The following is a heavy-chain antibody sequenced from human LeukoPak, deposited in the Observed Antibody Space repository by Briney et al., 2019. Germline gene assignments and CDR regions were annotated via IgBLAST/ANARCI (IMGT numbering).Heavy chain of an antibody. Sequence: PGKSLRLSCAASGFIFNSYGMHWVRQAPGKGLEWVAVTWYDGNKRYHAESVKGRFTISRDNSKNTVYLQMNSLRAEDTAVYYCARDVEHYFDHWGQGALVTVSS. CDR3: ARDVEHYFDH. CDR1: GFIFNSYG. J-gene: IGHJ4*02. CDR2: TWYDGNKR. V-gene: IGHV3-33*01.